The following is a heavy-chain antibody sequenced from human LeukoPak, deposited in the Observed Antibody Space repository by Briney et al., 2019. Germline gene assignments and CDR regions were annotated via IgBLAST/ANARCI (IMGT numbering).Heavy chain of an antibody. CDR2: IYDSGST. CDR1: GASIRSGDYY. J-gene: IGHJ3*02. CDR3: ARDCSGGSSYGAFDI. Sequence: SGPELVKPSQTLSLTCTVSGASIRSGDYYWSWIRQPPGKGLEWIGYIYDSGSTYYNPSLKSRITISADTSENRFSLKLSSVTATDTAVYYCARDCSGGSSYGAFDIWGQGTMVTVSS. D-gene: IGHD2-15*01. V-gene: IGHV4-30-4*01.